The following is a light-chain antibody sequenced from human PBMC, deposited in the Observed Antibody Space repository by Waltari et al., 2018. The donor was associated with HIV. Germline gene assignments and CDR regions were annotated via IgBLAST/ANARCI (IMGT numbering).Light chain of an antibody. V-gene: IGLV1-44*01. J-gene: IGLJ1*01. CDR1: SSNIGSYT. Sequence: QSVLTQPPSASGTPGHRVTISCSGSSSNIGSYTVNWYQHLPATAPKLLIFRNSQRPSGVPDRFSASKSGTSASLAISGLQSEDEADYYGAAWDDSLNGYVFGTGTRVTVL. CDR3: AAWDDSLNGYV. CDR2: RNS.